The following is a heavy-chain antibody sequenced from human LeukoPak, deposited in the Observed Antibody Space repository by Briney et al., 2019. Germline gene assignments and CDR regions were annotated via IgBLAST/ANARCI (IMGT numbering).Heavy chain of an antibody. J-gene: IGHJ4*02. Sequence: GGSLRLSCAASGFTFSSYEMNWVRQAPGQGLEWVSYISSSGSTIYYADSVKGRFTISRDNAKNSLYLQMNSLRAEDTALYHCAREAVVTAIYDYWGQGTLVTVSS. CDR3: AREAVVTAIYDY. V-gene: IGHV3-48*03. CDR2: ISSSGSTI. CDR1: GFTFSSYE. D-gene: IGHD2-21*02.